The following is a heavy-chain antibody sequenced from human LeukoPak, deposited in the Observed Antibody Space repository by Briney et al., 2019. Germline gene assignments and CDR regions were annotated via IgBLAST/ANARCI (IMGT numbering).Heavy chain of an antibody. CDR1: GGTFSSYA. V-gene: IGHV1-69*06. Sequence: SVKVSCKASGGTFSSYAISWVRQAPGQGLEWMGGIIPIFGTASYAQKFQGRVTITADKSTSTAYMELSSLRSEDTAVYYCARVEDYYGSGSYYYYMDVWGKGTTVTVSS. J-gene: IGHJ6*03. D-gene: IGHD3-10*01. CDR3: ARVEDYYGSGSYYYYMDV. CDR2: IIPIFGTA.